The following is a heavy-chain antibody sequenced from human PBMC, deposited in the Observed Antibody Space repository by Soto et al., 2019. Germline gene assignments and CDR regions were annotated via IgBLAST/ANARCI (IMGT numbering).Heavy chain of an antibody. CDR2: MSPNSGKT. V-gene: IGHV1-8*01. CDR1: GYTFTDYD. Sequence: QVQLVQSGAEVKKPGASVRVTCKTSGYTFTDYDVSWVRQASGQGLEWMGWMSPNSGKTGYVEKFQGRVTMTANTSLSTAYMELHSLRSEDTAVYFCARGRIGAVFWGQGTLVTVSS. CDR3: ARGRIGAVF. D-gene: IGHD2-15*01. J-gene: IGHJ4*02.